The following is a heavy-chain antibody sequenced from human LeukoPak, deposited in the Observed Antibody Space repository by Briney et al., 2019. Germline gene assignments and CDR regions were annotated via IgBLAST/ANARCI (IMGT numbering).Heavy chain of an antibody. J-gene: IGHJ4*02. CDR2: IYYTGST. CDR1: GGSVSSGTYY. Sequence: SQTLSLTCTVAGGSVSSGTYYWSWIRRPPGKGLEWIGYIYYTGSTNYNPSLKSRLTISVDTSKNQFSLKLSSVTAADTAVYYCARRGGSGRSFDYWGQGTLVTVSS. V-gene: IGHV4-61*01. D-gene: IGHD3-10*01. CDR3: ARRGGSGRSFDY.